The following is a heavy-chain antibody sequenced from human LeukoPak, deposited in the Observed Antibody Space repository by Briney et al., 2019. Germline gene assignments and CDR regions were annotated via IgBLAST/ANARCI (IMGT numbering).Heavy chain of an antibody. CDR3: ARGRTPSYYYYSRGYSLLDY. D-gene: IGHD3-22*01. V-gene: IGHV1-46*01. Sequence: ASVKVSCKASGYTFTGYYIHWVRQAPGQGLEWMGIINPSGGSTNYAQKFQGRVTMTRDTSTSTVYMELSSLRSEDTAVYYCARGRTPSYYYYSRGYSLLDYWGQGTLVTVSS. CDR2: INPSGGST. J-gene: IGHJ4*02. CDR1: GYTFTGYY.